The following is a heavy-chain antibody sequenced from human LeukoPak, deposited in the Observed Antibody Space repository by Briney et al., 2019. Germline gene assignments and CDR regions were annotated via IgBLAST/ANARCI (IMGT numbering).Heavy chain of an antibody. V-gene: IGHV3-48*02. D-gene: IGHD2-2*01. CDR2: ISSSSSVM. J-gene: IGHJ4*02. CDR1: GFSFSTYS. CDR3: ARDPPQCSGTSCYGPLDH. Sequence: PGGSLRLSCAASGFSFSTYSMNWVRQAPGEGREWVSYISSSSSVMYYADSVKGRFTISRDNAKNSLYLQMNSLRDDDTAVYYCARDPPQCSGTSCYGPLDHWGQGTLVTVSS.